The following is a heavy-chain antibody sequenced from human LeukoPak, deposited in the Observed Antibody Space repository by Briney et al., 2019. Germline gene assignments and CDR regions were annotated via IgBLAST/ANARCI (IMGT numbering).Heavy chain of an antibody. V-gene: IGHV4-4*07. CDR1: GGSISSYY. D-gene: IGHD3-16*01. CDR3: ARGPGGGYYDNFMDV. CDR2: IYSSGTT. J-gene: IGHJ6*03. Sequence: SETLSLTCSVSGGSISSYYWSCIRQPAGKGLEWIGRIYSSGTTDYNPSLESRVTISVDKSKNQFSLNLSSVTAADTAVYYCARGPGGGYYDNFMDVWGKGTTVTVSS.